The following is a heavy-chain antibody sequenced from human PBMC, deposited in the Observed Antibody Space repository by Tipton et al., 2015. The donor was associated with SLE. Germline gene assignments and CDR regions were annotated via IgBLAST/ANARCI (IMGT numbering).Heavy chain of an antibody. Sequence: SLTCAVYGGSFSGYYWSWIRQPPGKGLEWIGEINHSGSTNYNPSLKSRATISVDTSKNQFSLKLSSVTAADTAVYYCARFVAAAWYFQHWGQGTLVTVSS. J-gene: IGHJ1*01. CDR1: GGSFSGYY. CDR2: INHSGST. V-gene: IGHV4-34*01. CDR3: ARFVAAAWYFQH. D-gene: IGHD6-13*01.